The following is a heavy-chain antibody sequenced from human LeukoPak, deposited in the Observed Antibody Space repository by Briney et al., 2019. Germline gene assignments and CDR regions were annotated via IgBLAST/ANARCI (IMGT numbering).Heavy chain of an antibody. D-gene: IGHD5-24*01. Sequence: SVKVSCKASGGTFSSYAISWVRQAPGQGLEWMGGIIPIFGTANYAQKFQGRVTITTDESTSTAYMELSSLRSEDTAVYYCASDELGRDGYNYLDAFDIWGQGTMVTVST. CDR1: GGTFSSYA. CDR3: ASDELGRDGYNYLDAFDI. J-gene: IGHJ3*02. CDR2: IIPIFGTA. V-gene: IGHV1-69*05.